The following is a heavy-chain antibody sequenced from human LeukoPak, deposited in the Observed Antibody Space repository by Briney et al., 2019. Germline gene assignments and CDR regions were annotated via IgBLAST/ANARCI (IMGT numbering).Heavy chain of an antibody. V-gene: IGHV1-24*01. J-gene: IGHJ4*02. Sequence: VASVKVSCKVSGYTLTELSMHWVRQAPGKGLEWMGGFDPEDGETIYAQKFQGRVTMTEDTSTDTAYMELSSLRSEDTAVYYCATDLLGYCSGGSCYSVRDYWGQGTLVTVSS. CDR2: FDPEDGET. D-gene: IGHD2-15*01. CDR1: GYTLTELS. CDR3: ATDLLGYCSGGSCYSVRDY.